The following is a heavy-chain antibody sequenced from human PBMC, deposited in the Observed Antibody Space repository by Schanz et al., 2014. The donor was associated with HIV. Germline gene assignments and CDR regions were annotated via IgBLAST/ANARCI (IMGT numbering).Heavy chain of an antibody. V-gene: IGHV1-8*01. CDR3: ERSNYDILRARAYYYYYGLDV. D-gene: IGHD3-9*01. CDR2: MNPYSGNT. Sequence: QVQLVLSGAEVKRPGASVKVSCKASGYTFSSYDINWVRQATGQGLEWMGWMNPYSGNTGYAQKFQGRVTMTRNTAIRTTSMELRSLRSDDAAEYSGERSNYDILRARAYYYYYGLDVWGQGTTVTVSS. CDR1: GYTFSSYD. J-gene: IGHJ6*02.